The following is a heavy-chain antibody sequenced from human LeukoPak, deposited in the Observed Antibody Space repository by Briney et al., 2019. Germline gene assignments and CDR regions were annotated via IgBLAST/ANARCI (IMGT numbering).Heavy chain of an antibody. CDR1: GASISSSSYY. D-gene: IGHD2-21*01. V-gene: IGHV4-39*01. CDR2: IYYSGST. Sequence: SETLSLTCTVSGASISSSSYYWGWIRQPPGKGLEWIGSIYYSGSTYYNPSLKSRVTISVDTSKNQFSLKLSSVTAADTAVYYCARHNIFSLAHWGQGTLVTVSS. CDR3: ARHNIFSLAH. J-gene: IGHJ4*02.